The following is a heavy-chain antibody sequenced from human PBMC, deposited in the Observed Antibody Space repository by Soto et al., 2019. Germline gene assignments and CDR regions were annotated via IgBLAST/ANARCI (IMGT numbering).Heavy chain of an antibody. CDR3: ARPHSGSYKGGAWD. CDR2: IIPIFGTA. Sequence: QVQLVQSGAEVKKPGSSVKVSCKASGGTFSSYAISWVRQAPGQGLEWMGGIIPIFGTANYAQKFQGRVTIAADESTSTAYMELRGLRSEDTAVYYCARPHSGSYKGGAWDWGQGTLVTVSS. J-gene: IGHJ4*02. D-gene: IGHD1-26*01. V-gene: IGHV1-69*01. CDR1: GGTFSSYA.